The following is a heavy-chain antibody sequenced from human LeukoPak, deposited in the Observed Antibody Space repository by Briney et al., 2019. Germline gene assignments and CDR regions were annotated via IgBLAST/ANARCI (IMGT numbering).Heavy chain of an antibody. J-gene: IGHJ2*01. CDR3: ARHRNNWYFDL. V-gene: IGHV4-59*08. Sequence: SETLSLTCTVSGGSISYYYWSWIRQPPGKGLEWIGYIYYIGSTNYTPSLKSRVTISLDTSKNQFSLKLSSVTAADTAVYYCARHRNNWYFDLWGRGTLVTVSS. CDR1: GGSISYYY. CDR2: IYYIGST.